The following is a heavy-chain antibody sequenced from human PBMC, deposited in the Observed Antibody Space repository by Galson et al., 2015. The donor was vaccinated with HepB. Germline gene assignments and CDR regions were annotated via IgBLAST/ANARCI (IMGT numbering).Heavy chain of an antibody. Sequence: SLRLSCAASGFTFSSYGMHWVRQAPGKGLEWVAVISYDGSNKYYADSVKGRFTISRDNSKNTLYLQMNSLRAEDTAVYYCAKAKGLQRYYYDSSGYFDYWGQGTLVTVSS. J-gene: IGHJ4*02. CDR3: AKAKGLQRYYYDSSGYFDY. D-gene: IGHD3-22*01. CDR1: GFTFSSYG. CDR2: ISYDGSNK. V-gene: IGHV3-30*18.